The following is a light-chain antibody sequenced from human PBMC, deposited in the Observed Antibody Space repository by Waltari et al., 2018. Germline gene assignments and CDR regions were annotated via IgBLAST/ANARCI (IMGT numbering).Light chain of an antibody. J-gene: IGLJ3*02. CDR2: SKN. CDR1: SSNIGSNT. Sequence: QSVLTQPPSASGTPGQRVTISCSGSSSNIGSNTVHWSKQLPGTAPKLLIYSKNQRPSGVPDRFSGSKSGTSASLAISGLQSEDEADYYCAAWDDSLNGWVFGGGTKLTGL. V-gene: IGLV1-44*01. CDR3: AAWDDSLNGWV.